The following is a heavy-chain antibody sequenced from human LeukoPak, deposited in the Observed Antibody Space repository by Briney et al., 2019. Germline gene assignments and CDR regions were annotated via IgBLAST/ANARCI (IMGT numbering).Heavy chain of an antibody. CDR1: GYSISSGYY. Sequence: PSETLSLTCTVSGYSISSGYYWGWIRQPPGKGLEWIGSMYHSGPTYYNPSLKTRVTISVDTSKNHFSLRLSSVTAADTAIYYCARVRCGGDCSTYYFEYWGQGTLATVSS. CDR2: MYHSGPT. V-gene: IGHV4-38-2*02. J-gene: IGHJ4*02. D-gene: IGHD2-21*02. CDR3: ARVRCGGDCSTYYFEY.